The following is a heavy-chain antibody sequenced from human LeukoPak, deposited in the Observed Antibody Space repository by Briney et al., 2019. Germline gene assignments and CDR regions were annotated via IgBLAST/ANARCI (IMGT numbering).Heavy chain of an antibody. CDR3: ARDDSYGSFDS. CDR1: GGSITSGNNF. J-gene: IGHJ4*02. CDR2: VHYRGTT. Sequence: PSETLSLTCTVFGGSITSGNNFWSWIRQHPGKGLEWIANVHYRGTTYYNPALKSRVRVSIDTSQNQFSLKVTSVIAADTAAYFCARDDSYGSFDSWGPGTPVIVSS. V-gene: IGHV4-31*03. D-gene: IGHD5-18*01.